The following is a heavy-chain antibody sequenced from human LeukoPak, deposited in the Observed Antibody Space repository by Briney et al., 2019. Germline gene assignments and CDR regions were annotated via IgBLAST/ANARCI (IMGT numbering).Heavy chain of an antibody. V-gene: IGHV3-48*03. CDR1: GFTFRTYD. Sequence: PGGSLRLSCAASGFTFRTYDMNWVRQAPGKELEWVSYVSSSGRTIYYTDSVKDRFTVSRDNANNSLYLDMDSLRAEDTAIYYCARGPFVLIVAAANDAFDIWGQGTMVTVSS. J-gene: IGHJ3*02. D-gene: IGHD2-2*01. CDR3: ARGPFVLIVAAANDAFDI. CDR2: VSSSGRTI.